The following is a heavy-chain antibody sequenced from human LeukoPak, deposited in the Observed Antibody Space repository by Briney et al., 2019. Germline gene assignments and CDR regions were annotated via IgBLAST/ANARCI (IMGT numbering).Heavy chain of an antibody. CDR2: IYYSGST. CDR3: ARHASVSGNWPRPLDS. V-gene: IGHV4-39*01. D-gene: IGHD6-19*01. Sequence: SETLSPTCTVSGGSISSSSYYWGWIRQPPAKGLEWIGNIYYSGSTYYNPSLKSRVTISVDTSKNQFSLKLTSVTAADTAVYYCARHASVSGNWPRPLDSWGQGSLVTVSS. J-gene: IGHJ4*02. CDR1: GGSISSSSYY.